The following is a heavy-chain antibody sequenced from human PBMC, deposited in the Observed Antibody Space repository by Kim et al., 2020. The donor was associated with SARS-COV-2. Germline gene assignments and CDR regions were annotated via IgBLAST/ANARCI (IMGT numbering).Heavy chain of an antibody. J-gene: IGHJ4*02. Sequence: SETLSLTCTVSGVSISGYYWSWIRQPPGKGLEWIGSVHYSGSTDYNPSLKSRVTISVDTYKNHFSLRLSSVTAADTAVYYCARGAAATRDYWGPGTLVTVSS. CDR1: GVSISGYY. CDR3: ARGAAATRDY. V-gene: IGHV4-59*13. D-gene: IGHD2-15*01. CDR2: VHYSGST.